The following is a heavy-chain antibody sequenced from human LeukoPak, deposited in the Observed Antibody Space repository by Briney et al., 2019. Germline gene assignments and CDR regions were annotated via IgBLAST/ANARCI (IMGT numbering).Heavy chain of an antibody. Sequence: SETLSLTCTVSGGPISSTNSYWGWISQPPGKGLEWIGSIYYSGSTHYNPSLKSRVSISVDASRSEFSLRLRSVTAGDTAIYYCARNRSDCSSGSCSFTGFDSWGQGILVTVSS. CDR2: IYYSGST. V-gene: IGHV4-39*01. CDR3: ARNRSDCSSGSCSFTGFDS. D-gene: IGHD2-15*01. J-gene: IGHJ4*02. CDR1: GGPISSTNSY.